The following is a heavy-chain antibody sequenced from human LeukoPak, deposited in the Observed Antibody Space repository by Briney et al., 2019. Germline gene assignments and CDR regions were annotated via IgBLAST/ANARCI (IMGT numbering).Heavy chain of an antibody. J-gene: IGHJ4*02. CDR2: INPSGGST. CDR3: ARAQYLYYDILTGYYLFDY. Sequence: EASVKVSCKASGYTFTSYYMHWVRQAPGQGLEWMGIINPSGGSTSYAQKFQGRVTMTRDTSTSTVYMELSSLRSEDTAVYYCARAQYLYYDILTGYYLFDYWGQGTLVTVSS. D-gene: IGHD3-9*01. CDR1: GYTFTSYY. V-gene: IGHV1-46*01.